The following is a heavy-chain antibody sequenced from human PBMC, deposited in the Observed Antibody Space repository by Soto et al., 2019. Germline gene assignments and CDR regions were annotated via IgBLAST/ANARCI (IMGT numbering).Heavy chain of an antibody. V-gene: IGHV3-72*01. CDR1: GFTFSDHF. J-gene: IGHJ4*02. CDR3: TSPQRSSSDWHYY. CDR2: DRHKPAPYMT. D-gene: IGHD6-19*01. Sequence: EVQLVESGGGLVQPGGSLRLSCAASGFTFSDHFMEWVRQAPGKGLEWVGRDRHKPAPYMTEYAASVKGRFTISRDESTNSLFLQMSSLETEDTALYYCTSPQRSSSDWHYYWGQGNLVSVSS.